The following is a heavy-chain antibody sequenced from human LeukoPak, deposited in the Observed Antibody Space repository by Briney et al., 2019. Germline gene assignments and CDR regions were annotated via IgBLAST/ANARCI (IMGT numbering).Heavy chain of an antibody. CDR1: GFTFSSYS. Sequence: GGSLRLSCAASGFTFSSYSMNWVRQAPGKGLEWVSSISSSSSYIYYADSVKGRFTISRDNAKNSLYLQMNSLRAEDTALYYCTGVGRTYYYDSSGSLPHWFDPWGQGTLVTVSS. J-gene: IGHJ5*02. V-gene: IGHV3-21*04. CDR2: ISSSSSYI. D-gene: IGHD3-22*01. CDR3: TGVGRTYYYDSSGSLPHWFDP.